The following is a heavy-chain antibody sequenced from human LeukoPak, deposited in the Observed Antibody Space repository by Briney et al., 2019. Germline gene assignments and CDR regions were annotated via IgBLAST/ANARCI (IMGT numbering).Heavy chain of an antibody. CDR2: IIPIFGTA. Sequence: SVKVSCKASGYTFTSYDINWVRQAPGQGLEWMGRIIPIFGTANYAQKFQGRVTITTDESTSTAYMELSSLRSEDTAVYYCARSFRGVAAAGFDYWGQGTLVTVSS. V-gene: IGHV1-69*05. CDR3: ARSFRGVAAAGFDY. J-gene: IGHJ4*02. CDR1: GYTFTSYD. D-gene: IGHD6-13*01.